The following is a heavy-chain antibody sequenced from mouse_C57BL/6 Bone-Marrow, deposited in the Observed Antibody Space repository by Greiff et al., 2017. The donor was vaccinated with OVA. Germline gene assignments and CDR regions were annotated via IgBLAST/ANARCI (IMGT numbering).Heavy chain of an antibody. CDR2: IYPGGGYT. CDR3: ASITTYWYFDV. CDR1: GYTFTNYW. D-gene: IGHD1-2*01. J-gene: IGHJ1*03. V-gene: IGHV1-63*01. Sequence: VKLMESGAELVRPGTSVKMSCKASGYTFTNYWIGWAKQRPGHGLEWIGDIYPGGGYTNYNEKFKGKATLTADKSSSTAYMQFSSLTSEDSAIYYCASITTYWYFDVWGTGTTVTVSS.